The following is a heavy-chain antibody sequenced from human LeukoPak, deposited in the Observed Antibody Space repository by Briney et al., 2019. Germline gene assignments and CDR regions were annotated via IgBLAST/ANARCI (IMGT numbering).Heavy chain of an antibody. CDR3: ARLCLPLRFLERPISWFDP. CDR2: IYPGDSDT. D-gene: IGHD3-3*01. J-gene: IGHJ5*02. V-gene: IGHV5-51*01. CDR1: GYSFTSYW. Sequence: EPLKISCKGSGYSFTSYWIGWVRQMPGKVLEWMGLIYPGDSDTRYSPSFQGQVTISADKSISTAYLQWSSLKASDTAMYYCARLCLPLRFLERPISWFDPWGQGTLVTVSS.